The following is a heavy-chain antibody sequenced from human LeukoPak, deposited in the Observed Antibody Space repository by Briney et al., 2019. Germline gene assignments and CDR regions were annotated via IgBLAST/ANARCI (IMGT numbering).Heavy chain of an antibody. V-gene: IGHV3-74*01. J-gene: IGHJ4*02. D-gene: IGHD3-3*01. CDR1: GFTFSSYW. CDR2: INSDGSST. CDR3: AKWANYDFWSGYFDS. Sequence: PGGSLRLSCAASGFTFSSYWMHWVRQAPGKGLVWVSRINSDGSSTSYADSVKGRFTISRDNAKSTLYLQMNNLRAEDAALYYCAKWANYDFWSGYFDSWGQGTLAMVSS.